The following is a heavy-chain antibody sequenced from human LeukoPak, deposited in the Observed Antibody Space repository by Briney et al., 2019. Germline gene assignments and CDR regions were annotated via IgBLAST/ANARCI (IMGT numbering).Heavy chain of an antibody. J-gene: IGHJ4*02. CDR3: ARVGGITMVRGASYYFDY. CDR2: IYTSGST. V-gene: IGHV4-61*02. Sequence: SQTLSLTCTVSGGSISSGTYYWSWIRQPAGKGLEWIGRIYTSGSTNYNPSLKSRVTISVDTSKNQFSLKLSSVTAADTAVYYCARVGGITMVRGASYYFDYWGQGTLVTVSS. D-gene: IGHD3-10*01. CDR1: GGSISSGTYY.